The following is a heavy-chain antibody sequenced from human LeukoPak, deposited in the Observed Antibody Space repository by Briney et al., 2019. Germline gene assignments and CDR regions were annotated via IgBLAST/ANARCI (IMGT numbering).Heavy chain of an antibody. D-gene: IGHD3-9*01. CDR1: PFTPSGDA. CDR2: ISGSGAGA. V-gene: IGHV3-23*01. J-gene: IGHJ5*02. Sequence: RTLRLSPTPSPFTPSGDAMSWLRHGPGKGLGWLSTISGSGAGAFSTASVTGRFTVSRDNSKNILYLDMGGLRAQHTPLYFCARCPGGHDVLTPSRSYVFVTWGLGTLVTVSS. CDR3: ARCPGGHDVLTPSRSYVFVT.